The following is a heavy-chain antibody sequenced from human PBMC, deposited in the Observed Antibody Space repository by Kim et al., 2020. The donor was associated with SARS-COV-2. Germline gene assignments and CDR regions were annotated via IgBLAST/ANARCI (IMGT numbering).Heavy chain of an antibody. J-gene: IGHJ4*02. Sequence: FGTANYAQKFQGGVTITADESTSTAYMERSSLRSEDTAVYYCARGRAGRDWGQGTLVTVSS. CDR2: FGTA. V-gene: IGHV1-69*01. CDR3: ARGRAGRD. D-gene: IGHD1-1*01.